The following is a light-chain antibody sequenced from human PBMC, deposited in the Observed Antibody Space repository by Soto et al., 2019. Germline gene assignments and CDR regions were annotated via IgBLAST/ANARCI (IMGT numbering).Light chain of an antibody. CDR2: GVS. Sequence: QSALTQPPSASGSPGQSVSISCTGTSSDIGAYNFVSWYQQHPSKAPRLIIYGVSKRPSGVPDRFSGSKSGNTASLTVSGLQAEDEDDYYCSSYAGSNNYVVFGGGTKLTVL. J-gene: IGLJ2*01. CDR1: SSDIGAYNF. V-gene: IGLV2-8*01. CDR3: SSYAGSNNYVV.